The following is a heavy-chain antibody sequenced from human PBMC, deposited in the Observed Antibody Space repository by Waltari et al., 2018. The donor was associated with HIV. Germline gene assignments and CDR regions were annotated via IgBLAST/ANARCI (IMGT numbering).Heavy chain of an antibody. J-gene: IGHJ4*02. D-gene: IGHD3-3*01. Sequence: EVQLVESGGGLVQPGGSLRLSCAASGFTFSSYWMHWVRQAPGKGLVGGSRINREGSSTSYADSVKGRFTISRDNAKNTLYLQMNSLRAEDTAVYYCARVNFGSLQIDYWGQGTLVTVSS. CDR3: ARVNFGSLQIDY. CDR1: GFTFSSYW. CDR2: INREGSST. V-gene: IGHV3-74*01.